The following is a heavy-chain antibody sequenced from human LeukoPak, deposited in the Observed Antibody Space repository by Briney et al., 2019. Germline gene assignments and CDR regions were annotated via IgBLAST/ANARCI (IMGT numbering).Heavy chain of an antibody. Sequence: PGGSLRLSCAASGFTFSSYAMSWVRQAPGKGLEWVSAISGSGGSTYYADSVKGRFTISRDNSKNTLYLQMYSLRAEDTAVYYCAKDPNWDGYFDYWGQGTLVTVSS. CDR1: GFTFSSYA. CDR2: ISGSGGST. CDR3: AKDPNWDGYFDY. J-gene: IGHJ4*02. D-gene: IGHD1-1*01. V-gene: IGHV3-23*01.